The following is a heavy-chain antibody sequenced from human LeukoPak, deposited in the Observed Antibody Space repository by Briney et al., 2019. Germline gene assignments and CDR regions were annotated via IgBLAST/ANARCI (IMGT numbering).Heavy chain of an antibody. CDR3: AKGDNYKPLYFDN. CDR1: GFRFSDFG. V-gene: IGHV3-33*06. Sequence: GGSLRLSCAASGFRFSDFGMHWVRQAPGKGLEWVAVIWYDRSKKFYADSVEGRFTITSDNSKNTLFLQMNSLRDEDTAVYYCAKGDNYKPLYFDNWGQGSLVTVTA. D-gene: IGHD1-20*01. J-gene: IGHJ4*02. CDR2: IWYDRSKK.